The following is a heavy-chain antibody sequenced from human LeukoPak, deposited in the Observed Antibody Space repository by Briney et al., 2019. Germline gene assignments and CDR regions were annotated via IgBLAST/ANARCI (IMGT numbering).Heavy chain of an antibody. CDR3: AMKGAY. CDR2: VSGSTTTT. CDR1: GFTFSSYA. V-gene: IGHV3-23*01. J-gene: IGHJ4*02. D-gene: IGHD3-16*01. Sequence: GGSLRLSCASSGFTFSSYAMSWARQAPGKALECASTVSGSTTTTYYADSVKGRFTIYRDNPKNTLYLQMSSLRAEDTAVYYWAMKGAYWGEGALVTVSS.